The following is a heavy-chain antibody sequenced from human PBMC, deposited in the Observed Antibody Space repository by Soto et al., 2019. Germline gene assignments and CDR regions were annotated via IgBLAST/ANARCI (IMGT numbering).Heavy chain of an antibody. CDR2: INPNSGGT. CDR1: GYTFTGYY. Sequence: QVQLVQSGAEVKKPGASVKVSCKASGYTFTGYYMHWVRQAPGQGLEWMGWINPNSGGTNYAQKFQGRVTMTRDTSISTAYMELSRLRSDDTAVHYCAREAAAGTFEPRIDYWGQGTLVTVSS. V-gene: IGHV1-2*02. J-gene: IGHJ4*02. CDR3: AREAAAGTFEPRIDY. D-gene: IGHD6-13*01.